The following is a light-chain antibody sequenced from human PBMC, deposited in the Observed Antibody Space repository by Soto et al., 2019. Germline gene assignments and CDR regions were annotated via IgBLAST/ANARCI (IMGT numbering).Light chain of an antibody. CDR2: STS. Sequence: AIRMTQSPSSFSASTGDRVSITCRACQGVSDSLAWYQQKAGKGPKLLVYSTSTLQSGVASRFSGSGSGTDFTLTISSLQPEDFATYYCQQSYSTPITFGQATRLEI. J-gene: IGKJ5*01. CDR1: QGVSDS. CDR3: QQSYSTPIT. V-gene: IGKV1-8*01.